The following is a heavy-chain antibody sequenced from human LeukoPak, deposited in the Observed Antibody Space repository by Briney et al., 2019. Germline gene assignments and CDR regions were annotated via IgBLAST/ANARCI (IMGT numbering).Heavy chain of an antibody. CDR3: ARLSATVTYNWFDP. CDR1: GYSFTTYW. Sequence: GESLKISRKASGYSFTTYWIGWVRQMPGKGLEWMGIIYPADSTAHYSPSFQGQVTISVDKSINTAYLQWSRLKASDTAMYYCARLSATVTYNWFDPWGQGTLVTGSS. D-gene: IGHD4-11*01. J-gene: IGHJ5*02. V-gene: IGHV5-51*01. CDR2: IYPADSTA.